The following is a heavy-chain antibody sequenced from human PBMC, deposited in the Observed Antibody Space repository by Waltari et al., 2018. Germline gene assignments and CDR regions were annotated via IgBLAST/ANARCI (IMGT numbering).Heavy chain of an antibody. Sequence: QVQLVQSGAEVKKPGSSVKVSCKASGGTFSSYAISWVRQASGQGLEWMGGIIPIFGTANYAQKVQGSVTITTDESTSTSYMVLSSLRSEDTAVYYCARGGPDFWNGYWDYWGQGTLVTVSS. D-gene: IGHD3-3*01. CDR1: GGTFSSYA. CDR3: ARGGPDFWNGYWDY. V-gene: IGHV1-69*05. J-gene: IGHJ4*02. CDR2: IIPIFGTA.